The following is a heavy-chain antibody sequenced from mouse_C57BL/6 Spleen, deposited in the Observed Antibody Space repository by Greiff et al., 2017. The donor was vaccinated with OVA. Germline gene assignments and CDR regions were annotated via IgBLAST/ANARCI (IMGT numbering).Heavy chain of an antibody. D-gene: IGHD4-1*01. V-gene: IGHV5-15*01. CDR2: ISNLAYSI. CDR3: ARHGWDENYAMDY. J-gene: IGHJ4*01. CDR1: GFTFSDYG. Sequence: EVQGVESGGGLVQPGVSLKLSCAASGFTFSDYGMAWVRQAPRKGPEWVAFISNLAYSIYYADTVTGRFTISRENAKNTLYLEMSSLRSEDTAMYYCARHGWDENYAMDYWGQGTSVTVSS.